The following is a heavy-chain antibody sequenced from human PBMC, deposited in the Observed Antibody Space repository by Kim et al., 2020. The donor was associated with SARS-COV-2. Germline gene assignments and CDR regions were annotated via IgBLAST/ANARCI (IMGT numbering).Heavy chain of an antibody. D-gene: IGHD3-22*01. CDR1: GFTFSTYA. Sequence: GGSLRLSCVASGFTFSTYAMSWVRQAPGKGLEWVSAIGGSGASTYYAGSVKGRFTISRDNSKNTLYLQMNSLRAEDTAEYYCAKPYDTTGNYWAPFDHWGQGTLVTVSS. V-gene: IGHV3-23*01. CDR3: AKPYDTTGNYWAPFDH. J-gene: IGHJ4*02. CDR2: IGGSGAST.